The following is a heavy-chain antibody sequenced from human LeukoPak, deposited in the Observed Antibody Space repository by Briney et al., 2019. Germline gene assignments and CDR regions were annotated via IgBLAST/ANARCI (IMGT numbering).Heavy chain of an antibody. CDR1: GFTFSSYA. V-gene: IGHV3-33*08. CDR2: IWYDGSNK. J-gene: IGHJ3*02. Sequence: GGSLRLSCAASGFTFSSYAMSWVRQAPGKGLEWVAVIWYDGSNKYYADSVKGRFTISRDDSKNTLYLQMNSLRAEDTAVYYCARDDLLGYCSSTSCYSGPFDIWGQGTMVTVSS. D-gene: IGHD2-2*01. CDR3: ARDDLLGYCSSTSCYSGPFDI.